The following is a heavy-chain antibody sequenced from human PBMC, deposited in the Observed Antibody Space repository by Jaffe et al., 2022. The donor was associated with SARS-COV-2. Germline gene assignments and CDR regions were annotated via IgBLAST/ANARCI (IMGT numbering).Heavy chain of an antibody. CDR1: GFTFSSYS. Sequence: EVHLVESGGGLVQPGGSLRLSCAASGFTFSSYSMNWVRQAPGKGLEWISEIGRSGSSITYADSVKGRFIISRDDAKNSLYLHMNSLRDEDTAVYYCARDRAPPPNQYPDYFGQGTLVTVSS. V-gene: IGHV3-48*02. J-gene: IGHJ4*02. CDR2: IGRSGSSI. CDR3: ARDRAPPPNQYPDY.